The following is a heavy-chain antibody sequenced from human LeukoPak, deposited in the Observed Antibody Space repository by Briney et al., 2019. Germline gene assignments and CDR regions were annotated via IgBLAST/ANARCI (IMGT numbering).Heavy chain of an antibody. Sequence: GGSLRLSCAASGFTFSSYAMSWVRQAPGKGLEWVSAISGSGGSTYYAYSVKGRFTISRDKSKNTRYVQMNSLRAEDTDVYYVSKEEAWNDAWGQGTLVTVSS. CDR2: ISGSGGST. CDR1: GFTFSSYA. V-gene: IGHV3-23*01. D-gene: IGHD1-1*01. CDR3: SKEEAWNDA. J-gene: IGHJ5*02.